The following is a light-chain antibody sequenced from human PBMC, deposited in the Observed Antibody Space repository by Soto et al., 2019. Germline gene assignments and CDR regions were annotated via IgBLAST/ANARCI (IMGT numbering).Light chain of an antibody. CDR3: QSYDSSLSGSGV. CDR1: SSNIGAGYD. Sequence: QSVLTQPPSVSGAPGQRVTISCTGSSSNIGAGYDVHWYQQRPGTAPKLLIFGNINRPSGVPDRFSGSKSGTSASLAITGLQAEDEGDYYCQSYDSSLSGSGVFGGGTKVTVL. V-gene: IGLV1-40*01. J-gene: IGLJ3*02. CDR2: GNI.